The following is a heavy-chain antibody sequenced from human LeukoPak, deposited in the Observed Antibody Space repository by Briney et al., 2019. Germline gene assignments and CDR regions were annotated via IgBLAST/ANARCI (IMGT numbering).Heavy chain of an antibody. Sequence: SETLSLTCTVSGGSISSYYWNWIRQAPGKGLEWIGYIYSSGSTNYNPSLKSRVTISVDTSKNQFSLKLNSVTAADTAVYYCARGPTLVYVDYWGQGSLVTVSS. CDR1: GGSISSYY. V-gene: IGHV4-59*01. D-gene: IGHD2-8*02. CDR3: ARGPTLVYVDY. CDR2: IYSSGST. J-gene: IGHJ4*02.